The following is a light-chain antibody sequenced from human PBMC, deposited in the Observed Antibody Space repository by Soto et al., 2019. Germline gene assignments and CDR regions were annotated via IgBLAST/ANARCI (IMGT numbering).Light chain of an antibody. Sequence: QSVLTQPPSTSGPPGQRVTISCSGSSSNIGSNYVYWYQQLPGTAPKLLIYRNNQRPSGVPDRFSGSKSGTSASLAISGLRSEDEADYFCAAWDDSLRALVFGGGTKLTVL. J-gene: IGLJ2*01. CDR2: RNN. CDR1: SSNIGSNY. CDR3: AAWDDSLRALV. V-gene: IGLV1-47*01.